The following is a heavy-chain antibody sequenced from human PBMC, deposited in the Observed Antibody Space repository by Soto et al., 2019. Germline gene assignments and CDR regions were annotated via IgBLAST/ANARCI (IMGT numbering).Heavy chain of an antibody. D-gene: IGHD6-13*01. CDR2: ISSSGTTI. CDR3: VRFGGAAAGPGDY. Sequence: PGGSLRLSCVASEFTFSSYEMNWVRQAPGTGLEWVSYISSSGTTIYYTDSVKGRFTISRDNAKKSLYLQMNSLRAEDTAVYYCVRFGGAAAGPGDYWGQGTLVTVSS. CDR1: EFTFSSYE. V-gene: IGHV3-48*03. J-gene: IGHJ4*02.